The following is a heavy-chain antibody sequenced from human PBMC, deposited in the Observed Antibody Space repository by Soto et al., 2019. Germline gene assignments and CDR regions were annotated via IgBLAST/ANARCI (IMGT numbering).Heavy chain of an antibody. Sequence: SETLSLTCTVSAASFSKYYWCWIRQPPGKGLEWIGYIYFNGNTNYNPSLKRRVTISIDTSKKQISLNLTSVTDADTAVYYCASVTFGGVVLAHWGQGTLVTVSS. CDR1: AASFSKYY. CDR3: ASVTFGGVVLAH. CDR2: IYFNGNT. V-gene: IGHV4-59*01. J-gene: IGHJ4*02. D-gene: IGHD3-16*01.